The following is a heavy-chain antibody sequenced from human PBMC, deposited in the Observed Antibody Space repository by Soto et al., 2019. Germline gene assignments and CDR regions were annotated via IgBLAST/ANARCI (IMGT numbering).Heavy chain of an antibody. CDR1: GVSVSSGDYY. CDR2: IERSGST. V-gene: IGHV4-31*03. Sequence: QVQLQESRPGLVKPSQTLSPSCNVYGVSVSSGDYYWSWIRQPAGVGMEWIGYIERSGSTYSKPSLWGRFILSVDTSTNQIYLMLLSVSAAYTAMYYCARDSGGNSENYYGLDVWGHGTTVTVSS. J-gene: IGHJ6*02. D-gene: IGHD1-1*01. CDR3: ARDSGGNSENYYGLDV.